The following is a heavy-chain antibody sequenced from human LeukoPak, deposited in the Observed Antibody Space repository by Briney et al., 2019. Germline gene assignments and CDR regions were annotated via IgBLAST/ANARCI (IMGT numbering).Heavy chain of an antibody. CDR3: AREYAGLIVVVPAAPYYFDY. V-gene: IGHV3-21*01. CDR1: GFTFSSYS. CDR2: ISSSSSYI. Sequence: GGSLRLSCAASGFTFSSYSMNWVRQAPGKGLEWVSSISSSSSYIYYADSVKGRFTISRDNAKNSLYLQMNSLRAEDTAVYYCAREYAGLIVVVPAAPYYFDYWGQGTLVTVSS. D-gene: IGHD2-2*01. J-gene: IGHJ4*02.